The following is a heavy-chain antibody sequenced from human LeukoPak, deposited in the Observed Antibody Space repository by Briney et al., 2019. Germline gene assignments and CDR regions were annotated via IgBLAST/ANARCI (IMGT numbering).Heavy chain of an antibody. CDR3: ARGAMGWGYYFDY. CDR2: IYYSGST. J-gene: IGHJ4*02. D-gene: IGHD3-10*01. V-gene: IGHV4-59*01. Sequence: SETLSLTCSVSGGSISSYYWSWIRQPPGKGLEWIGYIYYSGSTNYNPSLKSRVTISVDTSKNQFSLKLTSVTAADTAVYYCARGAMGWGYYFDYWGQGTLVTVSS. CDR1: GGSISSYY.